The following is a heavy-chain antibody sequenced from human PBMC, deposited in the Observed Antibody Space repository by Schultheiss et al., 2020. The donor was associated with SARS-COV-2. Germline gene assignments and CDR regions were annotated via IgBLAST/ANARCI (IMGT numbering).Heavy chain of an antibody. J-gene: IGHJ5*02. V-gene: IGHV4-59*08. CDR3: ATARGYGSGSYFSGNWFDP. CDR2: IYYSGST. D-gene: IGHD3-10*01. CDR1: GGSFSGYY. Sequence: SQTLSLTCTVYGGSFSGYYWSWIRQPPGKGLEWIGYIYYSGSTNYNPSLKSRVTISVDTSKNQFSLKLSSVTAADTAVYYCATARGYGSGSYFSGNWFDPWGQGTLVTVSS.